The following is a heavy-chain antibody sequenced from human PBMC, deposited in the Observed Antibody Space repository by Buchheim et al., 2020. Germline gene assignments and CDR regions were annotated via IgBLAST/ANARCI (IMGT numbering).Heavy chain of an antibody. Sequence: EVQVVESGGGLVQPGGSLRLACAASGFTISSYWVSWFRQAPGKGLEWVATMKEDGGGSYYLDSVKGRFTISRDNAKSSLYLQMNSLRAEDTAVYYCAKGGIWGQGTT. CDR1: GFTISSYW. D-gene: IGHD1-26*01. CDR3: AKGGI. J-gene: IGHJ6*02. V-gene: IGHV3-7*01. CDR2: MKEDGGGS.